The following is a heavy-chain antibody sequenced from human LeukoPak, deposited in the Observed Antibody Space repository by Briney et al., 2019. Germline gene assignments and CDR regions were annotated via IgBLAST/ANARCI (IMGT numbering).Heavy chain of an antibody. CDR3: ARAESSNWDAKYFFDY. Sequence: ASVKVSCKASGYTFTGYYIHWVRQAPGQGLEWMGRINPNSGGTNYAQRFQGRVTMTRDTSISTAYMELSRPRSDDTAVYYCARAESSNWDAKYFFDYWGQGTLVTVSS. V-gene: IGHV1-2*06. CDR1: GYTFTGYY. J-gene: IGHJ4*02. D-gene: IGHD4-11*01. CDR2: INPNSGGT.